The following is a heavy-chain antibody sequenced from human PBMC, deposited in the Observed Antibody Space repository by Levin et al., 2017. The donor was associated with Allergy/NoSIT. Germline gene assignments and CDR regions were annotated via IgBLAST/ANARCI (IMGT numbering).Heavy chain of an antibody. V-gene: IGHV2-5*02. CDR2: IYWDDAK. CDR1: GFSLSSPGVG. J-gene: IGHJ4*02. CDR3: ARLRVTGTRKLDY. Sequence: SGPTLVKPTQTLTLTCSYSGFSLSSPGVGVNWIRPTPGKALEWLALIYWDDAKRYSPSLKSRLTITRDTSKNQVVLTMTNMDPVDTGTYYCARLRVTGTRKLDYWGQGSLVTVSS. D-gene: IGHD1-14*01.